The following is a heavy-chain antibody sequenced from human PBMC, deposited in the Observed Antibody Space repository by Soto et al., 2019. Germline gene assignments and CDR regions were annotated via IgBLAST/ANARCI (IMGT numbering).Heavy chain of an antibody. CDR2: IWYDGSNK. CDR3: ARDRAFDWLLGGYFDL. Sequence: GGSLRLSCAASGFTFSSYGMHWVRQAPGKGLEWVAVIWYDGSNKYYADSVKGRFTISRDNSKNTLYLQMNSLRAEDTAVYYCARDRAFDWLLGGYFDLWGRGTLVTVSS. D-gene: IGHD3-9*01. CDR1: GFTFSSYG. V-gene: IGHV3-33*01. J-gene: IGHJ2*01.